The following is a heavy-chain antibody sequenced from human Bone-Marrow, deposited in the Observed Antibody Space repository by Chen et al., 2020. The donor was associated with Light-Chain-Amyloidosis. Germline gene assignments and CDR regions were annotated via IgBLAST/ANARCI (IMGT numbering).Heavy chain of an antibody. CDR3: ARAINAITRYWYFDL. J-gene: IGHJ2*01. D-gene: IGHD1-20*01. CDR2: IWYDGSKK. Sequence: QVQLVESGGGVVQPGGSMTLSCAPSGFDFSSNAMHWVRQAPGKGLEWVAGIWYDGSKKYYADSVNGRFTITKDNSKNTLFLQMDRLRAEDTAVYYCARAINAITRYWYFDLWGRGTRVTVSS. V-gene: IGHV3-33*01. CDR1: GFDFSSNA.